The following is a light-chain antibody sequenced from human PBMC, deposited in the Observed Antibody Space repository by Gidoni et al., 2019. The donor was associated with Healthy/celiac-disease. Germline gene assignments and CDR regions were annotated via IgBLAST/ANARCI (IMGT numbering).Light chain of an antibody. Sequence: AIRMTQSPSSFPASTGDRVTITCRASQGISSYLSWYQQKPGKAPKLLNYAATTLQSGVPSRFSGSGSGADFTLTSSCLQAEDWATYYCQQYYSYPYTFGQGTKLEIK. CDR1: QGISSY. CDR3: QQYYSYPYT. CDR2: AAT. V-gene: IGKV1-8*01. J-gene: IGKJ2*01.